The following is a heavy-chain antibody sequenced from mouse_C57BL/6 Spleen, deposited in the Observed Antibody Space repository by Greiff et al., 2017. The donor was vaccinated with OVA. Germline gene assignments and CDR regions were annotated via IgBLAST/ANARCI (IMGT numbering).Heavy chain of an antibody. CDR1: GFTFSDYY. CDR2: INYDGSST. V-gene: IGHV5-16*01. D-gene: IGHD1-1*01. Sequence: DVKLVESEGGLVQPGSSMKLSCTASGFTFSDYYMAWVRQVPEKGLEWVANINYDGSSTYYLDSLKSRFIISRDNAKNILYLQMSSLKSEDTATYYCARVTTVVADDWGQGTTLTVSS. CDR3: ARVTTVVADD. J-gene: IGHJ2*01.